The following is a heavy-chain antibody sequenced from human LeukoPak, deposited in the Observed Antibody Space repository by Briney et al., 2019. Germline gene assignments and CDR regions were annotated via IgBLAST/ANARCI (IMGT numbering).Heavy chain of an antibody. V-gene: IGHV3-30*02. CDR2: IRYDGSKK. Sequence: PGGSLRLSCAASGFTFSSYGMNWVRQDQGKGLEWVAFIRYDGSKKYYADSVKGRFTISRYNSKNTLYLQMNSLRAEDTAVYYCAKDRLHCSSTSCYSWFDPWGQGTLVTVSS. CDR3: AKDRLHCSSTSCYSWFDP. CDR1: GFTFSSYG. D-gene: IGHD2-2*01. J-gene: IGHJ5*02.